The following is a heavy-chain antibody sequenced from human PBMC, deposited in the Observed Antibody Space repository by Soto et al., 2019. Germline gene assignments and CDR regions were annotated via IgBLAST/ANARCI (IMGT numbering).Heavy chain of an antibody. Sequence: SVKVSCKASGGTFSSYAISWVRQAPGQGLEWMGGIIPIFGTANYAQKFQGRVTITADKSTSTAYMELSSLRSEDTAVYYCARESSIVVVPAAWKNYYYGMDVWGQGTTVTVSS. CDR3: ARESSIVVVPAAWKNYYYGMDV. V-gene: IGHV1-69*06. J-gene: IGHJ6*02. CDR2: IIPIFGTA. D-gene: IGHD2-2*01. CDR1: GGTFSSYA.